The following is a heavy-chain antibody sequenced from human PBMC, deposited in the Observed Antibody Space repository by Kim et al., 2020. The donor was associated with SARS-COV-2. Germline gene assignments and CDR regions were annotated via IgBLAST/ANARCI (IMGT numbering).Heavy chain of an antibody. J-gene: IGHJ6*02. CDR2: INPSGGST. D-gene: IGHD3-9*01. V-gene: IGHV1-46*01. Sequence: PSVKVSCKASGYTFTSYYMHWVRQAPGQGLEWMGIINPSGGSTSYAQKFQGRVTMTRDTSTSTVYMELSSLRSEDTAVYYCAGDRYDILTYYYYGMDVWGQGTTVTVSS. CDR1: GYTFTSYY. CDR3: AGDRYDILTYYYYGMDV.